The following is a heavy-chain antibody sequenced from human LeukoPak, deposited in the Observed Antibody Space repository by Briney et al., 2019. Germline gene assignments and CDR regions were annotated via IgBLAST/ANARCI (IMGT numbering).Heavy chain of an antibody. J-gene: IGHJ3*02. V-gene: IGHV1-69*05. Sequence: GASVKVSCKASGGTFSSYAISWVRQAPGQGLEWMGGIIPIFGTANYAQKFQGRVTITTDESTSTAYMELSSLRSEDTAVYYCARPPRDYDYVRGSYRYTPSGAFDIWGQGTMVTVSS. D-gene: IGHD3-16*02. CDR1: GGTFSSYA. CDR3: ARPPRDYDYVRGSYRYTPSGAFDI. CDR2: IIPIFGTA.